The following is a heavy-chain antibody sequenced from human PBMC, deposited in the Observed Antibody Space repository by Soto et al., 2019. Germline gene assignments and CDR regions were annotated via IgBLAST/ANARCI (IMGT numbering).Heavy chain of an antibody. Sequence: SETLSLTCTVSGGSISSGGYYWSWIRQPPGKGLEWIGYIYNSESTKYNPPPEGRVTLSAGTAKNQFSLKLGSVASADTGVDYWGRRGRLLEYFSMDVWGRGTTVTVSS. CDR3: GRRGRLLEYFSMDV. CDR2: IYNSEST. J-gene: IGHJ6*03. V-gene: IGHV4-61*08. CDR1: GGSISSGGYY. D-gene: IGHD3-3*01.